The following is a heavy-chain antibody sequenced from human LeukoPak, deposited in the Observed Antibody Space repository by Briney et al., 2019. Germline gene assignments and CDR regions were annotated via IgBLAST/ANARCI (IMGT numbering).Heavy chain of an antibody. CDR1: GFTFSSYG. D-gene: IGHD6-19*01. CDR3: AKGAVAGNFAEYFQH. V-gene: IGHV3-33*06. J-gene: IGHJ1*01. Sequence: GRSLRLSCAASGFTFSSYGMHWVRQAPGKGLEWVAVIWYDGSNKYYADSVKGRFTISRDNSKNTLYLQMNSLRAEDTAVYYCAKGAVAGNFAEYFQHWGQGTPVTVSS. CDR2: IWYDGSNK.